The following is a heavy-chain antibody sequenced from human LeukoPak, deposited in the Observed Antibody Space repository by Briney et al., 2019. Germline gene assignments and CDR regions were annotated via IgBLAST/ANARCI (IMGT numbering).Heavy chain of an antibody. CDR2: ITPTSSYI. CDR3: ARLRRNNDNSGYYYYYDY. D-gene: IGHD3-22*01. V-gene: IGHV3-21*01. Sequence: GRSLRLSCAASGLTFSSYSFNWVRQAPGKGLEWVSSITPTSSYIYDADSVKGRFTISRENAKKSLYLQMNSLRAADTTVCYCARLRRNNDNSGYYYYYDYWGQGTLVTVSS. J-gene: IGHJ4*02. CDR1: GLTFSSYS.